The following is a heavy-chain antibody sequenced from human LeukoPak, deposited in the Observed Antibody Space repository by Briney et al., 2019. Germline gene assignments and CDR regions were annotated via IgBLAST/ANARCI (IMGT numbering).Heavy chain of an antibody. D-gene: IGHD1/OR15-1a*01. J-gene: IGHJ4*02. CDR2: ISDRGDRM. Sequence: QPRGSLRLSCVASGFTFSDYAMTWFRRAPGKGLECVSGISDRGDRMDYADSVKGRFTISRDNSKNTLYLQIHSLKVEDTAIYFCAKDLGSRGLGTTLINWGQGTLVTVSS. CDR3: AKDLGSRGLGTTLIN. CDR1: GFTFSDYA. V-gene: IGHV3-23*01.